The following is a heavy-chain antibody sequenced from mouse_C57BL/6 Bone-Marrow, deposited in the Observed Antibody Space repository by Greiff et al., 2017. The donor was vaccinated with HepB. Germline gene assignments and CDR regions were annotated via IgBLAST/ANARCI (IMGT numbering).Heavy chain of an antibody. V-gene: IGHV1-54*01. Sequence: LVESGAELVRPGTSVKVSCKASGYAFTNYLIEWVKQRPGQGLEWIGVINPGSGGTNYNEKFKGKATLTADKSSSTAYMQLSSLTSEDSAVYFCARKAMDYWGQGTSVTVSS. CDR2: INPGSGGT. CDR3: ARKAMDY. CDR1: GYAFTNYL. J-gene: IGHJ4*01.